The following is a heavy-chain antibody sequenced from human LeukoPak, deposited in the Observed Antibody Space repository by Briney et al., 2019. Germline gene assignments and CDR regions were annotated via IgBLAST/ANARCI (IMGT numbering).Heavy chain of an antibody. CDR2: FYATGDT. V-gene: IGHV4-4*07. CDR3: ARERTIRRPPYSYYYIDV. CDR1: GGSINNYY. J-gene: IGHJ6*03. Sequence: PSETLSLTCTVSGGSINNYYWNWIRQPAGKGLEWIGRFYATGDTNNNPSLKRRVTMSGDTSNNQFSLKLSSVTAADTAVYYCARERTIRRPPYSYYYIDVWGKGTTVTVSS. D-gene: IGHD5-24*01.